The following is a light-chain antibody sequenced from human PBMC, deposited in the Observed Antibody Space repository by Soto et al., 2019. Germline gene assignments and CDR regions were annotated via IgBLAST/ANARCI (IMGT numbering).Light chain of an antibody. CDR3: QQYGRSGT. Sequence: EIVLTQSPANPSLSPGYRPTLSCRASQSVRSFLAWYQQKPGQAPRLLIYDASNRATGIPDRFSGSGSGTDFTLTISRLEPEDFAVYYCQQYGRSGTFGQGTKVDI. J-gene: IGKJ1*01. CDR2: DAS. V-gene: IGKV3-20*01. CDR1: QSVRSF.